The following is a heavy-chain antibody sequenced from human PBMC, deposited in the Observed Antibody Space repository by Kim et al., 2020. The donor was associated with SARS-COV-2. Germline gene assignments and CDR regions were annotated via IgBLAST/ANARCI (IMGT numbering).Heavy chain of an antibody. J-gene: IGHJ4*02. V-gene: IGHV4-31*03. CDR2: IYYSGST. CDR1: GGSISSGGYY. CDR3: ARGPRGAAAGTFDY. Sequence: SETLSLTCTVSGGSISSGGYYWSWIRQHPGKGLEWIGYIYYSGSTYYNPSLKSRVTISVDTSKNQFSLKLSSVTAADTAVYYCARGPRGAAAGTFDYWGQGTLVTVSS. D-gene: IGHD6-13*01.